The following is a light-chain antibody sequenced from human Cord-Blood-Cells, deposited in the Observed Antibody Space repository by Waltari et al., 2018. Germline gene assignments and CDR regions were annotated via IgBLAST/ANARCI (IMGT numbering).Light chain of an antibody. CDR3: QQRKSYPRT. CDR1: QSISSY. Sequence: DIQMTQSPSSLSASVGARVTLTCRASQSISSYLNWYQQKPGKAPKLLIYAASSLQSGAPSRFSGSRSGADFALTFSSLPPEDFASYCCQQRKSYPRTFGGGTKVEIK. CDR2: AAS. V-gene: IGKV1-39*01. J-gene: IGKJ4*01.